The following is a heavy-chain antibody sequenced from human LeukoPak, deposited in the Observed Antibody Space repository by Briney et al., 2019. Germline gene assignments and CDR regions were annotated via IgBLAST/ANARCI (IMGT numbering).Heavy chain of an antibody. CDR1: GYTLTELS. V-gene: IGHV1-24*01. Sequence: ASVKVSCKVSGYTLTELSMHWVRQAPGKGLEWMGGFDPEDGETIYAQKFQGRVTMTEDTSTDTAYMELSSLRSEDTAVYYCATDLHSGWTTVTTGYWGQGTLVTVFS. D-gene: IGHD4-17*01. CDR2: FDPEDGET. CDR3: ATDLHSGWTTVTTGY. J-gene: IGHJ4*02.